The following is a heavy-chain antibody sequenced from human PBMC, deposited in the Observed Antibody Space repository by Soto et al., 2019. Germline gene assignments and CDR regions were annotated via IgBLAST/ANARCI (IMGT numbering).Heavy chain of an antibody. V-gene: IGHV1-69*13. J-gene: IGHJ6*02. CDR2: IIPIFGTA. Sequence: SVKVSCKASGGTFSSYSISWVRQAPGQGLEWMGGIIPIFGTANYAQKFQGRVTITADESTSTAYMELSSLRSEDTAVYYCARDQRIFGVVINYYGMDVWGQGTTVTVSS. CDR1: GGTFSSYS. D-gene: IGHD3-3*01. CDR3: ARDQRIFGVVINYYGMDV.